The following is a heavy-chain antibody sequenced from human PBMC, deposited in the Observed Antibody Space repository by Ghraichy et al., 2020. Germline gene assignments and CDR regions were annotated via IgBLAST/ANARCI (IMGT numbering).Heavy chain of an antibody. V-gene: IGHV3-23*01. Sequence: GESLNISCAASGLAFNTYAMTWVRQAPGKGLEWVSTISNIGTNTFYADSVKGRFAISRDNSRNTLYLQMDSLRGEDTAIYYCAKEGRRTSPGLNWFDPWGQGTLVTVSS. CDR3: AKEGRRTSPGLNWFDP. D-gene: IGHD2-8*02. CDR1: GLAFNTYA. CDR2: ISNIGTNT. J-gene: IGHJ5*02.